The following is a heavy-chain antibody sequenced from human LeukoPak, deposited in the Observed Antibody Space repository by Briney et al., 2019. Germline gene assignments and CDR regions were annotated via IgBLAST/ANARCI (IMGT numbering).Heavy chain of an antibody. CDR1: GFTFRTYG. CDR2: IRYDRINP. CDR3: AKDGVGPAATYYFYYHMDV. V-gene: IGHV3-30*02. D-gene: IGHD2-2*01. J-gene: IGHJ6*03. Sequence: GGSLRLSCETSGFTFRTYGMHWVRQAPGKGLEWVAFIRYDRINPKYADFVEGRFTISRDGSNLYLQMDSLRAEDSAVYYCAKDGVGPAATYYFYYHMDVWGKGTTVTVSS.